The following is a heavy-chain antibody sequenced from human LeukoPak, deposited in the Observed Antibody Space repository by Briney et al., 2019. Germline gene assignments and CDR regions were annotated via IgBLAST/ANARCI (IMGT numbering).Heavy chain of an antibody. J-gene: IGHJ4*02. CDR3: ARSGRDGSGYYLRYFDY. CDR1: GYTFTGYY. D-gene: IGHD3-22*01. V-gene: IGHV1-2*02. CDR2: INPNSGGT. Sequence: ASVKVSCKASGYTFTGYYMHWVRQAPGQGLEWMGWINPNSGGTNYAQKFQGRVTMTRDTSISTAYMELSRLRSDDTAVYYCARSGRDGSGYYLRYFDYWGQGSLVIVSS.